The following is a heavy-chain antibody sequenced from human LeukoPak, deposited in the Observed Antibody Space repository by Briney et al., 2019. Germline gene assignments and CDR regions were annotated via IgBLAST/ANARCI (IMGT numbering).Heavy chain of an antibody. CDR1: GFTVSSNY. D-gene: IGHD6-19*01. V-gene: IGHV3-66*01. Sequence: GGSLRLSCAASGFTVSSNYMSWVRQAPGKGLEWVSVIYSGGNTYSADSVKGRFTISRDNSKNSLYLQMSSLRAEDTAVYYCAGARGSGWYVDSFDYWGQGTLATVSS. CDR3: AGARGSGWYVDSFDY. CDR2: IYSGGNT. J-gene: IGHJ4*02.